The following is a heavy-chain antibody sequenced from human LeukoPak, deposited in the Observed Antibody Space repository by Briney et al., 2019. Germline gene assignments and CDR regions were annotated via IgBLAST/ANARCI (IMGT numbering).Heavy chain of an antibody. D-gene: IGHD2-15*01. CDR3: ARWGGVVAATYYYYGMDV. V-gene: IGHV4-59*13. CDR2: IYYSGST. Sequence: SETLSLTGTVSGGSISSYYWSWIRQPPGKGLEWIGYIYYSGSTNYNPSLKSRVTISVDTSKNQFSLKLSSVTAADTAVYYCARWGGVVAATYYYYGMDVWGKGTTVTVSS. J-gene: IGHJ6*04. CDR1: GGSISSYY.